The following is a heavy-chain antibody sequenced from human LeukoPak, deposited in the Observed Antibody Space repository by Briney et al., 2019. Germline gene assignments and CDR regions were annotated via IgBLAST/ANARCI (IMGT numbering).Heavy chain of an antibody. V-gene: IGHV3-23*01. J-gene: IGHJ4*02. Sequence: GGSLRLSCAASGFTFSSYAMSWVRQAPGKGLEWVSAISGSGGSTYYADSVKGRFTISRDNSKNTLYLQMNSLRAEDTAVYYCAKDLYYDFWSGYYFVPSPVDYWGQGTLVTVSS. CDR2: ISGSGGST. CDR3: AKDLYYDFWSGYYFVPSPVDY. CDR1: GFTFSSYA. D-gene: IGHD3-3*01.